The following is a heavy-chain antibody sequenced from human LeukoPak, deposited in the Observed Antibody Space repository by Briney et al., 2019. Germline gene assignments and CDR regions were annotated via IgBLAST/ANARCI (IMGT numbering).Heavy chain of an antibody. CDR1: GFTVSSNY. CDR3: ARSSSWYFDWFDP. V-gene: IGHV3-53*01. D-gene: IGHD6-13*01. Sequence: GGSLRLSCAASGFTVSSNYMSWVCQAPGKGLEWVSIIYSGGDTYYADSVKGRFTISRDNSKNTLYLQMNSLRAEDTAVYYCARSSSWYFDWFDPWGQGTLVTVSS. J-gene: IGHJ5*02. CDR2: IYSGGDT.